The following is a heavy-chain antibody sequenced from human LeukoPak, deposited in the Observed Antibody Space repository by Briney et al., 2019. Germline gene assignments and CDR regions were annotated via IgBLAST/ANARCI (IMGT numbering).Heavy chain of an antibody. Sequence: PGGSLRLSCAASGFTFSDYYMSWIRQAPGKGLEWVSYISSSGSTIYYADSVKGRFTISRDNAKNSLYLQMNSLRAEDTAVYYCARDAYYDSSGYYYNYWGQGTLVTASS. CDR1: GFTFSDYY. CDR2: ISSSGSTI. CDR3: ARDAYYDSSGYYYNY. V-gene: IGHV3-11*01. J-gene: IGHJ4*02. D-gene: IGHD3-22*01.